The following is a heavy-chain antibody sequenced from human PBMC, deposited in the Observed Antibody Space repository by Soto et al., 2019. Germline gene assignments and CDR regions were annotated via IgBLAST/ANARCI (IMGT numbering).Heavy chain of an antibody. CDR1: GGSISSYY. D-gene: IGHD3-3*01. Sequence: SETLSLTCTVSGGSISSYYWSWIRQPPGKGLEWIGHIYYSGSTNYNPSLKSRVTISVDTSKNQFSLKLSSVTAADTAVYYCARVNTYYDFWSGYYSVSYFDYWGQGTLVTVSS. CDR2: IYYSGST. J-gene: IGHJ4*02. CDR3: ARVNTYYDFWSGYYSVSYFDY. V-gene: IGHV4-59*01.